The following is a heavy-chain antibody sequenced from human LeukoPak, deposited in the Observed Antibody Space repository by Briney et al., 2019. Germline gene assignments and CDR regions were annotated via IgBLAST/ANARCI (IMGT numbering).Heavy chain of an antibody. J-gene: IGHJ4*02. CDR2: INQDGSEK. Sequence: GGSLRLSCAASGFTLGVYWMTWVRQAPGKGLGWVANINQDGSEKHYLDSVKGRFTISRDNPRNSLSLQMSSLRAEDTAIYYCARNSESLTHPKYWGQGTLVTVSS. V-gene: IGHV3-7*01. CDR3: ARNSESLTHPKY. D-gene: IGHD1-14*01. CDR1: GFTLGVYW.